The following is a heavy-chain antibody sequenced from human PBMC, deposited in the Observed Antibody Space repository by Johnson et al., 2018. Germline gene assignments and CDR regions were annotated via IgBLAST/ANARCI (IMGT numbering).Heavy chain of an antibody. CDR1: GFTFRSYG. Sequence: QVQLVQSGGGLVQPGRSLRLSCAASGFTFRSYGMHWVRQAPGKGLEWVAVIWYDGSNKYYADSVKGRFTISRDNSKNTLYLQMNSLKTEDTAVYYCTRFRAGYYYYMDVWGKGTTVTVSS. D-gene: IGHD6-19*01. J-gene: IGHJ6*03. CDR3: TRFRAGYYYYMDV. V-gene: IGHV3-33*01. CDR2: IWYDGSNK.